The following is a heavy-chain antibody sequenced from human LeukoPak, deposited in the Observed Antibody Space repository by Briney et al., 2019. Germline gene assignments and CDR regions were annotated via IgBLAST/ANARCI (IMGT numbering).Heavy chain of an antibody. Sequence: GGSLRLSCTASGFTFKYHAMYWVRQAPGKGLQCVAVISYDGSDKYYADSVKGRFTISRDNSKNTLYLEMNTLRTEDTALYYCARDPSLGYYYYMDVWGKGTTVTVSS. J-gene: IGHJ6*03. CDR3: ARDPSLGYYYYMDV. V-gene: IGHV3-30*04. CDR1: GFTFKYHA. CDR2: ISYDGSDK. D-gene: IGHD3-16*01.